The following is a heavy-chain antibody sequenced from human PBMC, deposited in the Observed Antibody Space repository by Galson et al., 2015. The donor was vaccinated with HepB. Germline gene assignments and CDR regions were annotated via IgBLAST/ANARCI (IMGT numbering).Heavy chain of an antibody. Sequence: SLRLSCAASGFTFSNYSMNWVRQAPGKGLEGVSSISSSSSYIYYADSVKGRFTISRDNAKNSLYLQMNSLRAEDTAVYYCASSHSSGYWGQGTLVTVSS. CDR3: ASSHSSGY. D-gene: IGHD6-19*01. V-gene: IGHV3-21*01. CDR1: GFTFSNYS. J-gene: IGHJ4*02. CDR2: ISSSSSYI.